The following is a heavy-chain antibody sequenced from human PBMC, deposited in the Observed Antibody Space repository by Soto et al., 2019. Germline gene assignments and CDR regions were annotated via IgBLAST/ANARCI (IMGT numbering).Heavy chain of an antibody. J-gene: IGHJ4*02. V-gene: IGHV2-5*02. CDR1: GFSLSTSGVG. CDR2: IYWDDDK. Sequence: QITLKESGPTLVKPPQTLTLTCTFSGFSLSTSGVGVGWIRQPPGKALELIALIYWDDDKRYSPSLKSSLTTTKDTSKNQVVLTMTNMDPMYTATYYCAHNGVRQFGAFSYRRFDFWGQGTLVTVSS. CDR3: AHNGVRQFGAFSYRRFDF. D-gene: IGHD3-10*01.